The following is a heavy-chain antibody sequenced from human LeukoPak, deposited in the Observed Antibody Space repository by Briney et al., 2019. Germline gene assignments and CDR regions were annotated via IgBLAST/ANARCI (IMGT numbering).Heavy chain of an antibody. D-gene: IGHD3-3*01. CDR1: GFTFSSYG. CDR3: ARDRGNFWSGYYTSQAFDI. CDR2: IWYDGSNK. J-gene: IGHJ3*02. V-gene: IGHV3-33*01. Sequence: GGSLRLSCAASGFTFSSYGMHWVRQAPRKGLEWVAVIWYDGSNKYYPDSVKGRFTISRDNSKNTLYLQMNSLRAEDTAVYYCARDRGNFWSGYYTSQAFDIWGQGTMVTVSS.